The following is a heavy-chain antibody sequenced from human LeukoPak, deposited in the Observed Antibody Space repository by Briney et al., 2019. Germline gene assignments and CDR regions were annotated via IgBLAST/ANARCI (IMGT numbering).Heavy chain of an antibody. CDR2: IRHDGSIK. CDR1: GFIFSTYG. Sequence: GGSLRLSCAASGFIFSTYGMYWVRQAPGKGLEWVAFIRHDGSIKNYADSVKGRSTISRDNSKNTLYLQMNSLRAEDTAVYYCAKDSLADTDYWGQGTLVTVSS. J-gene: IGHJ4*02. D-gene: IGHD3-16*01. CDR3: AKDSLADTDY. V-gene: IGHV3-30*02.